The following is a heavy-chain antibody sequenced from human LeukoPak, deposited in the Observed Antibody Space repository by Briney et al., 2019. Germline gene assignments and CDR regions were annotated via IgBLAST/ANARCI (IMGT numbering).Heavy chain of an antibody. D-gene: IGHD4-17*01. Sequence: SWVRQHPGKGLEWIGYIYYSGSTYYNPSLKSRVTISVDTSKNQFSLKLSSVTAADTAVYYCARVDYGDYGVLDYWGQGTLVTVSS. CDR3: ARVDYGDYGVLDY. J-gene: IGHJ4*02. V-gene: IGHV4-31*02. CDR2: IYYSGST.